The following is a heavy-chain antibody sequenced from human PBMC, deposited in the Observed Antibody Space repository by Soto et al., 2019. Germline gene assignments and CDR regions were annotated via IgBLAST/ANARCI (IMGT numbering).Heavy chain of an antibody. CDR2: ISYDGSNK. Sequence: QVPLVESGGGVVQPGRSLRLSCAASGFTFSSYGMHWVRQAPGKGLEWVAVISYDGSNKYYADSAKGRFTISRDNSKNTLYLQMNSLRAEDTAVYYRANLSQTFTYYYYAMDVWGQGTTVTVSS. J-gene: IGHJ6*02. CDR3: ANLSQTFTYYYYAMDV. D-gene: IGHD3-16*01. V-gene: IGHV3-30*18. CDR1: GFTFSSYG.